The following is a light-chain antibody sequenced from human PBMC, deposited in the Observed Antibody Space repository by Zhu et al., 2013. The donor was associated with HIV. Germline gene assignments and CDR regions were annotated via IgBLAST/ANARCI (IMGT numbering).Light chain of an antibody. CDR1: TSNIGGGYD. V-gene: IGLV1-40*01. CDR3: ATWDNTLREEV. CDR2: YNS. J-gene: IGLJ1*01. Sequence: QSVLTQPPSVSGAPGQRVTISCTGSTSNIGGGYDVQWYQQLPGAAPKLIVYYNSLRPSGVSDRFSGSKSGSSASLVITGLQTGDEVDYYCATWDNTLREEVFGTGTRVTVL.